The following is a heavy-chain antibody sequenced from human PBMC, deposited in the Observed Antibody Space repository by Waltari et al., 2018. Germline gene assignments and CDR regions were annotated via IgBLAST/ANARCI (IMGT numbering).Heavy chain of an antibody. CDR1: GFTFNSYT. V-gene: IGHV3-21*01. CDR2: ISSQSSYI. D-gene: IGHD2-21*02. Sequence: EVDLVESGGGLVKPGGSLRLSCAASGFTFNSYTIPWVRQAPGKGLEWVSSISSQSSYIYYADSGKGRFTIFRDNAKNSLYLQMSSLRVDDTAVYYCVREVVGTDNWFDPWGQGTLVTVSS. CDR3: VREVVGTDNWFDP. J-gene: IGHJ5*02.